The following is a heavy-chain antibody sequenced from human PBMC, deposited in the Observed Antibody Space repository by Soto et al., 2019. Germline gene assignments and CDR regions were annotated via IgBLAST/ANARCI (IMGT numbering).Heavy chain of an antibody. CDR2: INPSGGRT. J-gene: IGHJ3*02. CDR3: ASVESVGGPCYSDHPEAFDI. D-gene: IGHD2-21*02. V-gene: IGHV1-46*01. CDR1: GYMFTRYY. Sequence: QVHLVQTAAQVKRPGASVNISCKASGYMFTRYYIHWVRQAPGQGLQWMGMINPSGGRTKYAQLFQGRVTMNADPATNTAHMELSSLRSDDTAVFYCASVESVGGPCYSDHPEAFDIWGQGTVVTVSS.